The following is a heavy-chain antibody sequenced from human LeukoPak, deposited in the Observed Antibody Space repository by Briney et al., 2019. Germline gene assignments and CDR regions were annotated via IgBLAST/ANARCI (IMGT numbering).Heavy chain of an antibody. CDR2: ISSSSSYI. J-gene: IGHJ4*02. CDR1: GFTFSSYS. V-gene: IGHV3-21*01. CDR3: AKWAVAGNFDY. D-gene: IGHD6-19*01. Sequence: GGSLRLSRAASGFTFSSYSMNWVRQAPGKGLEWVSSISSSSSYIYYADSVKGRFTISRDNAKNSLYLQMNSLRAEDTAVYYCAKWAVAGNFDYWGQGTLVTVSS.